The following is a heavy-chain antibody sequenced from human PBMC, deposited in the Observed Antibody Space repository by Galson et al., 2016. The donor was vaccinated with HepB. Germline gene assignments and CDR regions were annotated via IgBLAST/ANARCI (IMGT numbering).Heavy chain of an antibody. CDR2: IAGSSSTI. V-gene: IGHV3-11*01. J-gene: IGHJ5*02. CDR1: GFAFSDYY. Sequence: SLRLSCAASGFAFSDYYMSWIRQAPGKGLEWISYIAGSSSTIYHSDSVKGRFTVSRDNAKNPLFLHMASLRAEDTALYFCARDREPQTTMPTFDLWGQGTLFTVSS. CDR3: ARDREPQTTMPTFDL. D-gene: IGHD1-14*01.